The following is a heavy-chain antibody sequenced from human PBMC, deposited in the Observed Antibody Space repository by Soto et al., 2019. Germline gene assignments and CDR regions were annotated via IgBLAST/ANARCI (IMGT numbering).Heavy chain of an antibody. D-gene: IGHD4-17*01. CDR2: ISAYNGNT. J-gene: IGHJ6*02. CDR3: ARLSPESYGDYVPESPAYYYYYGMDV. Sequence: VASVQVSCKASGYTFTSYGISWVRQAPGQGLEWMGWISAYNGNTNYAQKLQGRVTMTTDTSTSTAYMELRSLRSDDTAVYYCARLSPESYGDYVPESPAYYYYYGMDVWGQGTTVTVSS. CDR1: GYTFTSYG. V-gene: IGHV1-18*01.